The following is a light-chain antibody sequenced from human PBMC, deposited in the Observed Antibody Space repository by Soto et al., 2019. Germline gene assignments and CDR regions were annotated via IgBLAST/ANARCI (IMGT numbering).Light chain of an antibody. CDR1: SSDVGGYNY. V-gene: IGLV2-14*01. Sequence: QSALTQPASVSGSPGQSITISCTGTSSDVGGYNYVSWYQQHPGKAPKLMISEVSNRPSGVSNRFSGSKSGNTASLTISGLQAEDEAYYYCSSYTSSSTYVFGTGTKLTVL. J-gene: IGLJ1*01. CDR3: SSYTSSSTYV. CDR2: EVS.